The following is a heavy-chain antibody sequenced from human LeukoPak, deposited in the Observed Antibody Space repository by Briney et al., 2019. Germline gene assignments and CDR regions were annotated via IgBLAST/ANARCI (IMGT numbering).Heavy chain of an antibody. D-gene: IGHD3-16*01. CDR1: GFTFSSYE. J-gene: IGHJ6*03. CDR3: ARDRASLWDPMDV. V-gene: IGHV3-48*03. Sequence: GGSLRLSCVASGFTFSSYEINWVRQAPGKGLEWVSYISSSGRTIYYADSVKGRFTISRDNAKNSLYLQMNSLRAEDTAVYYCARDRASLWDPMDVWGKGTTVTISS. CDR2: ISSSGRTI.